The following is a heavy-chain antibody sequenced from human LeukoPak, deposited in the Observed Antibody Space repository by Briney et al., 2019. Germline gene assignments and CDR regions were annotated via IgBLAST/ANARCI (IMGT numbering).Heavy chain of an antibody. CDR3: AKDHARVAVAGTQDGMDV. D-gene: IGHD6-19*01. V-gene: IGHV3-30*04. CDR2: ILYDGSNY. J-gene: IGHJ6*02. Sequence: GRSLRLSCTGSEFALRKYNIHCVRQAPGQGLEWVALILYDGSNYYDADSVRGRFTISRDNSKNTLYLQMNSLRAEDTAVYYCAKDHARVAVAGTQDGMDVWGQGTTVTVSS. CDR1: EFALRKYN.